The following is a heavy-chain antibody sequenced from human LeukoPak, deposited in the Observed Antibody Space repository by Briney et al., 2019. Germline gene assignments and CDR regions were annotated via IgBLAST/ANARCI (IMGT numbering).Heavy chain of an antibody. V-gene: IGHV1-24*01. J-gene: IGHJ5*02. CDR2: FDPEDGET. D-gene: IGHD3-10*01. CDR1: GYTLTELS. CDR3: ATGYYGSGSKNWFDP. Sequence: EASVKVSCKVSGYTLTELSMHWVRQAPGKGLEWMGGFDPEDGETIYAQKFQGRVTMTEDTSTHTAYMELSSLRSEDTAVYYCATGYYGSGSKNWFDPWGQGTLVTVSS.